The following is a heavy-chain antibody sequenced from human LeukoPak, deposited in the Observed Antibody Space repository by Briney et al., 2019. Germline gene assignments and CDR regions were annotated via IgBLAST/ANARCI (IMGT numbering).Heavy chain of an antibody. CDR1: GGSISSGDYY. V-gene: IGHV4-30-4*08. Sequence: TLSLTCTVSGGSISSGDYYWSWIRQPPGKGLEWIGYIYYSGSTYYTPSIKSRVTISVDTSKNQSSLKLSSVTAADTAVYYCARDSGSGLDYWGQGTLVTVSS. CDR3: ARDSGSGLDY. CDR2: IYYSGST. D-gene: IGHD2-15*01. J-gene: IGHJ4*02.